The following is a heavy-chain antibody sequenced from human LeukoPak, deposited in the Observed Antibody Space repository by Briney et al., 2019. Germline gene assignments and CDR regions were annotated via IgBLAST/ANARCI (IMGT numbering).Heavy chain of an antibody. CDR2: INHSGGT. J-gene: IGHJ4*02. CDR3: ARSRRETYCSSTSCAKYYFDY. Sequence: KPSETLSLTCAVYGGSFSGYYWSWIRQPPGKGLEWIGEINHSGGTNYNPSLKSRVTISVDTSKNQFPLKLSSVTAADTAVYYCARSRRETYCSSTSCAKYYFDYWGQGTLVTVSS. D-gene: IGHD2-2*01. CDR1: GGSFSGYY. V-gene: IGHV4-34*01.